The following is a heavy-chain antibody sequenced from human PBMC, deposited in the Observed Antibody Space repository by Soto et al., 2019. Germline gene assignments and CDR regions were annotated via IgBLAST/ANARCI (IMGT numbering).Heavy chain of an antibody. CDR2: TRHDGSNT. V-gene: IGHV3-33*01. Sequence: PGGSLRLSCAAFGFTFSGFGMHWVRQAPGKGLEWVAVTRHDGSNTYYADSVRGRFTISRDNSNKMLYLQMNSLRAEDTAVYYCARDGVGTTTYFGYFDYWGQGTLVTVSS. D-gene: IGHD1-26*01. CDR1: GFTFSGFG. J-gene: IGHJ4*02. CDR3: ARDGVGTTTYFGYFDY.